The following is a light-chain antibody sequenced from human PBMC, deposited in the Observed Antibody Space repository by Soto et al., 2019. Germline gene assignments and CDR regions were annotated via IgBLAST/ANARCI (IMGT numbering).Light chain of an antibody. Sequence: DVVMTQSPLSLSVTPGEPASISCRSSQSLLFGTGNHYVDWYLEKPGQSPRLLISLTSNRASGVPDRLSGSGSGNNFPLKISRVEAEDVGIYYCMQALKTPRTFGQGTRVEI. CDR2: LTS. CDR1: QSLLFGTGNHY. V-gene: IGKV2-28*01. J-gene: IGKJ1*01. CDR3: MQALKTPRT.